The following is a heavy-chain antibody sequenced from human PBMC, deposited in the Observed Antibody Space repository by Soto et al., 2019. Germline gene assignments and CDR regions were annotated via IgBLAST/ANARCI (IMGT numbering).Heavy chain of an antibody. J-gene: IGHJ6*03. CDR2: INAGNGNT. CDR1: GYTFTSYA. V-gene: IGHV1-3*01. Sequence: ASVKVSCKASGYTFTSYAMHWVRQAPGQRLEWMGWINAGNGNTKYSQKFQGRVTITRDTSASTAYMELSSLRSEDTAVYYCARRGSSFSYDFRDYYYYYMDVWGKGTTVTVSS. CDR3: ARRGSSFSYDFRDYYYYYMDV. D-gene: IGHD3-3*01.